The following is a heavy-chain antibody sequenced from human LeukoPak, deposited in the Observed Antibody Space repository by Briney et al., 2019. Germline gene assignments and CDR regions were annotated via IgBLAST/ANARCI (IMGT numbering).Heavy chain of an antibody. Sequence: PSETLSLTCAVYGGSFSGYYWSWIRQPPGKGLEWIGEINHSGSTNYNPSLKSRVTISVDTSKNQFSLKLSSVTPADTAVYYCARLSGKQWLVGPQNWFDPWGQGTLVSVSS. J-gene: IGHJ5*02. D-gene: IGHD6-19*01. V-gene: IGHV4-34*01. CDR3: ARLSGKQWLVGPQNWFDP. CDR1: GGSFSGYY. CDR2: INHSGST.